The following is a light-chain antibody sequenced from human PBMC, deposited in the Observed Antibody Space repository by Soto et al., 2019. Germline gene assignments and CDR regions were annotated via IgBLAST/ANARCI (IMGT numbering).Light chain of an antibody. J-gene: IGKJ4*01. CDR3: QHYRTS. V-gene: IGKV3-20*01. CDR2: GAS. Sequence: EIVLTQSPGTLSLSPGERATLSCRASQSVSSSYLAWYQQKPGQAPRQLIYGASSRTTGIPDRFSGSWAGPDFTPTITTLEHEDFAVYYCQHYRTSFGGGKRVEIK. CDR1: QSVSSSY.